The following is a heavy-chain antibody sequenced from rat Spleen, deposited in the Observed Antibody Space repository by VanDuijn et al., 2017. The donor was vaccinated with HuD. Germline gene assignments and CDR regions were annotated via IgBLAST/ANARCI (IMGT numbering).Heavy chain of an antibody. CDR2: ISYDGSST. J-gene: IGHJ2*01. V-gene: IGHV5-25*01. CDR1: GGTGRNED. CDR3: ASNGFLSFDY. Sequence: EGQRGEAGGGGGQPGRARKRAGAAAGGTGRNEDRAGVRQAPTKGLEWVASISYDGSSTYYRDSVKGRFTISRDNAKSTLYLQMDSLRSEDTAIYYCASNGFLSFDYWGQGVMVTVSS. D-gene: IGHD1-3*01.